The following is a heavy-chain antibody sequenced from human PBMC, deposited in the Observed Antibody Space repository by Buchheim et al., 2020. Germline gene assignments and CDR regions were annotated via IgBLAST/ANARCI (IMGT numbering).Heavy chain of an antibody. V-gene: IGHV3-7*01. D-gene: IGHD3-9*01. Sequence: VQVVTSGGDLVQPGGSLRLSCVASGFTFGKYWMSWVRQAPGKGLEWVANIKKDGSEKYYVDSVEGRFTISRDNAQNSLYLQMTSLRGEDTAVYYCVRLIDWLLREHWGQGTL. CDR1: GFTFGKYW. CDR2: IKKDGSEK. J-gene: IGHJ4*02. CDR3: VRLIDWLLREH.